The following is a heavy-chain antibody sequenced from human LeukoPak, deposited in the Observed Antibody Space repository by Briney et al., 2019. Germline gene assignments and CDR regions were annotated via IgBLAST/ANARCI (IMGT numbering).Heavy chain of an antibody. CDR2: IYYSGST. Sequence: SETLSLTCTVSGGSLSSYYWSWIRQPPGKGLEWIGYIYYSGSTNYNPSLKSRVTISVDTSKNQFSLKLSSVTAADTAVYYCARTNYLVATITRYYYYYMDVWGKGTTVTVSS. D-gene: IGHD5-12*01. J-gene: IGHJ6*03. CDR1: GGSLSSYY. V-gene: IGHV4-59*01. CDR3: ARTNYLVATITRYYYYYMDV.